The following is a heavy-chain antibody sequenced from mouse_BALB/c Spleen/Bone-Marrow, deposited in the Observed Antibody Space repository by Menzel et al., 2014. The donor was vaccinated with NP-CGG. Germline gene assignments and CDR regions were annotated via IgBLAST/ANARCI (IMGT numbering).Heavy chain of an antibody. CDR2: INNGGTYT. CDR1: GFTFSSYG. Sequence: EVKVVESGGDLVKPGGSLKLSCAASGFTFSSYGMSWVRQTPNKRLEWVATINNGGTYTYYPDSVEGRFTISRDNAKNTLYLQMSSLKSEDTAMYYCALNWDSAYWGQGTLVTVSA. CDR3: ALNWDSAY. J-gene: IGHJ3*01. V-gene: IGHV5-6*01. D-gene: IGHD4-1*02.